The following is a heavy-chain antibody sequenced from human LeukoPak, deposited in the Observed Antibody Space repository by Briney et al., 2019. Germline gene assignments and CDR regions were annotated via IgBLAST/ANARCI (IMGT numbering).Heavy chain of an antibody. V-gene: IGHV3-30*18. J-gene: IGHJ4*02. D-gene: IGHD3-3*01. CDR3: AKDHVPYYDFWSGYYTPDYFDY. Sequence: GGSLRLSCAASGFTFSSYGMHWVRQAPGKGLEWVAVISYDGSNKYYADSVKGRFTISRDSSKNTLYLQMNSLRAEDTAVYYCAKDHVPYYDFWSGYYTPDYFDYWGQGTLVTVSS. CDR1: GFTFSSYG. CDR2: ISYDGSNK.